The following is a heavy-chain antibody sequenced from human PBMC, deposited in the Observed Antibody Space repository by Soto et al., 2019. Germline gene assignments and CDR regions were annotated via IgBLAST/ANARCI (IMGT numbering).Heavy chain of an antibody. CDR3: VRGDNWNDDASDY. Sequence: QVQLVASGGGVVQPGRSLRLSCAASGFMFSNHGMHWVRQAPGKGLEWVAVIWSDGNNRYYADSVKGRFTISRNNTKNTVYQQMTSLRAEDTAEYYGVRGDNWNDDASDYWGQGTLVTVSS. V-gene: IGHV3-33*01. CDR2: IWSDGNNR. CDR1: GFMFSNHG. J-gene: IGHJ4*02. D-gene: IGHD1-1*01.